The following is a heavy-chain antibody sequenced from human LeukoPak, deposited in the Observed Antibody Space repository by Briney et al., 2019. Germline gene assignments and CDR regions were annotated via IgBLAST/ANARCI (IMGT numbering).Heavy chain of an antibody. CDR3: ARLREIPVFGVVTKSTSYFDY. D-gene: IGHD3-3*01. Sequence: GGSLRLSCASSGFPFTSIWMTWVRQAPGKGLEWVANIKQDGSEKYYVDSVKGRFTISRDNAKNSLYLQMNSLRAEDTAVYYCARLREIPVFGVVTKSTSYFDYWGQGTLVTVSS. V-gene: IGHV3-7*01. CDR1: GFPFTSIW. J-gene: IGHJ4*02. CDR2: IKQDGSEK.